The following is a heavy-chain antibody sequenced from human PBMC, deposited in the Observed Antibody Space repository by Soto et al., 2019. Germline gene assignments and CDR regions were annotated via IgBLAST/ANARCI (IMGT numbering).Heavy chain of an antibody. J-gene: IGHJ4*02. V-gene: IGHV3-53*01. Sequence: GGSLRLSCAASGLTVSANYMSWVLQAPGKGLEWVSVIYSDGSTYYADSVEGRFTISRDNSENTLFLQMESLRAEDTALYYCESYCRGGYCYPFDYWGQGTLVTVSS. D-gene: IGHD2-15*01. CDR1: GLTVSANY. CDR2: IYSDGST. CDR3: ESYCRGGYCYPFDY.